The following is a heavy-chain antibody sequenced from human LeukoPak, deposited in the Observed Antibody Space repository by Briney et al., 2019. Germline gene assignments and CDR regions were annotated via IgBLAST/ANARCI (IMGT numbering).Heavy chain of an antibody. CDR1: GFTFSSYS. CDR3: AKPYYGHDAFDI. CDR2: ISSGSSYI. V-gene: IGHV3-21*04. D-gene: IGHD3-10*01. J-gene: IGHJ3*02. Sequence: PGGSLRLSCAASGFTFSSYSMNWVRQAPGKGLEWVSSISSGSSYIYYADSVKGRFTISRDNSKNTLYLQMNSLRAEDTAVYYCAKPYYGHDAFDIWGQGTMVTVSS.